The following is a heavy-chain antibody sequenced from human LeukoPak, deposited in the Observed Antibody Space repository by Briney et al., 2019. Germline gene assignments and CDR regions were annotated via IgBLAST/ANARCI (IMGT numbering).Heavy chain of an antibody. J-gene: IGHJ4*02. V-gene: IGHV3-48*01. CDR1: GFTFSTCI. CDR2: ISSTGRTI. D-gene: IGHD1-26*01. Sequence: GGSLRLSCAASGFTFSTCIMNWVRQAPGKGLEWVSYISSTGRTIWYADSVKGRFTISRDNAKNSLYLQLNSLRAEDTAVYYCAPQGRRDLLISADFWGQGTLVTVSS. CDR3: APQGRRDLLISADF.